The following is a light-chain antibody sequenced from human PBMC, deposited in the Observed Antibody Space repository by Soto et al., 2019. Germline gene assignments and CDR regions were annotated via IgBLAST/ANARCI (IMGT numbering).Light chain of an antibody. J-gene: IGKJ1*01. V-gene: IGKV1-5*01. CDR1: QSISTW. CDR3: QQYNDYSRT. CDR2: DAS. Sequence: DFQMTQSPSALSASVGDRVTITCRASQSISTWLAWYQQKPGKAPKVLIYDASSLESGVPSRFSGSGSGTEFTLTISSPQPDDFATYYCQQYNDYSRTFGQGTKVELK.